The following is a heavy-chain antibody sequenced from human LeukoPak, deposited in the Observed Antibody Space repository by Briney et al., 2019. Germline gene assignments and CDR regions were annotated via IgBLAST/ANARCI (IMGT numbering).Heavy chain of an antibody. J-gene: IGHJ4*02. CDR3: AKDLRELPRGPFDY. D-gene: IGHD1-26*01. Sequence: GGSLRLSCAASGFTFDDYAMHWVRQAPGKGLEWVSGISWNSGSIGYADSVKGRFTISRDNAKNSLYLQMNSLRAEDMTLYYCAKDLRELPRGPFDYWGQGTLVTVSS. CDR2: ISWNSGSI. V-gene: IGHV3-9*03. CDR1: GFTFDDYA.